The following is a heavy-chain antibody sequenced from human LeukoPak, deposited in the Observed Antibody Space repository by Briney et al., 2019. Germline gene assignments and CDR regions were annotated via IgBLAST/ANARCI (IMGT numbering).Heavy chain of an antibody. D-gene: IGHD2-21*01. CDR1: GYTFTGYY. CDR3: ARASGYCGGITCWDGY. V-gene: IGHV1-46*01. J-gene: IGHJ4*02. Sequence: ASVKVSCKASGYTFTGYYIHWVRQAPGQGLEWMGIINPSGGSRTYAQKFQGRVTMTRDTSTSTVYMELSSLRSEDTAVYYCARASGYCGGITCWDGYWGQGTLVTVSS. CDR2: INPSGGSR.